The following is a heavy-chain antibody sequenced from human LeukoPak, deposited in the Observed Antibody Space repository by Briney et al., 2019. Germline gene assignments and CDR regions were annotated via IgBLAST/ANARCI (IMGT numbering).Heavy chain of an antibody. CDR1: GFTFSSYW. Sequence: LTGGSLRLSCAASGFTFSSYWMHWVRQAPGKGLVWVSCINSDGSSTSYADSVKGRFTISRDNAKNTLYLQMNSLRVEDTAVYYCARALGSGWVCFLGGQGTLVTVSS. V-gene: IGHV3-74*01. D-gene: IGHD3-10*01. CDR2: INSDGSST. J-gene: IGHJ4*02. CDR3: ARALGSGWVCFL.